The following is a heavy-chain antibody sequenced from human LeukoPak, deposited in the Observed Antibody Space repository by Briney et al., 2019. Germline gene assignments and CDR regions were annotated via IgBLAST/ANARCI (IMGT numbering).Heavy chain of an antibody. CDR2: IYPGDSDT. J-gene: IGHJ4*02. CDR1: GYSFTSYR. D-gene: IGHD3-10*01. V-gene: IGHV5-51*01. CDR3: ARRRVWFGELPDFDY. Sequence: GESLKISCKGSGYSFTSYRIGWVRQMPGKGLEWMGIIYPGDSDTRYSPSFQGQVTISADKSISTAYLQWSSLKASDTAMYYCARRRVWFGELPDFDYWGQGTLVTVSS.